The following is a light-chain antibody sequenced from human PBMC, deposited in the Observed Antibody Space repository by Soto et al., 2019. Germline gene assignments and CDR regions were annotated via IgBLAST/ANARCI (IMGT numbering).Light chain of an antibody. Sequence: VLTQPPSASGTPGQRVTIPCSGSSSNIGNNPVNWYQQLPGAAPKLLIYTNNQRPSGVPDRFSGSKSGTSASLAITGLQSDDEADYYCAAWDGSLNGYVFGTGTKLTVL. V-gene: IGLV1-44*01. CDR2: TNN. CDR3: AAWDGSLNGYV. CDR1: SSNIGNNP. J-gene: IGLJ1*01.